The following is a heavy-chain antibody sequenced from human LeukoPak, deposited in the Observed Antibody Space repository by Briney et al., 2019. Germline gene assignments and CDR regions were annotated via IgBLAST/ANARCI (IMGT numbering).Heavy chain of an antibody. D-gene: IGHD4-17*01. J-gene: IGHJ4*02. CDR3: ARQGSTVTMDY. V-gene: IGHV5-51*01. CDR2: INPGDSDT. Sequence: GESLKISCKGSGYRLTSYWIGWVRQMPGKGLEWMGIINPGDSDTRYSPSFPGQVTISADKSISTTYLQWSSLKASDSAIYYCARQGSTVTMDYWGQGTLVTVSS. CDR1: GYRLTSYW.